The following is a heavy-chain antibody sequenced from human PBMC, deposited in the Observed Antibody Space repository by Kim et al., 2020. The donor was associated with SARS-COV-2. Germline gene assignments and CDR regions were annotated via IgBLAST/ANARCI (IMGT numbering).Heavy chain of an antibody. J-gene: IGHJ4*02. V-gene: IGHV1-69*06. Sequence: SVKVSCKASGGTFSSYAISWVRQAPGQGLEWMGGIVPIFGTANYAQKFQGRVTITADKSTSTAYMELSSLRSEDTAVYYCARFRAFDSSGYYLGDWGQGTLVTVSS. D-gene: IGHD3-22*01. CDR1: GGTFSSYA. CDR3: ARFRAFDSSGYYLGD. CDR2: IVPIFGTA.